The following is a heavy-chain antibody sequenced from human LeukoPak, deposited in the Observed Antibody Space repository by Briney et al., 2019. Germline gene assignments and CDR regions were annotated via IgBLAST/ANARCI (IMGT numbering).Heavy chain of an antibody. Sequence: GGSLRLSCAASGFTFSDYYMSWIRQAPGQGLEWVSYISSSGSTIYYADSVKGRFTISRDNAKNSLYLQMNSLRAEDTAVYYCAKDHPDSSGHYWGQGTLVTVSS. D-gene: IGHD6-19*01. V-gene: IGHV3-11*01. CDR2: ISSSGSTI. CDR1: GFTFSDYY. J-gene: IGHJ4*02. CDR3: AKDHPDSSGHY.